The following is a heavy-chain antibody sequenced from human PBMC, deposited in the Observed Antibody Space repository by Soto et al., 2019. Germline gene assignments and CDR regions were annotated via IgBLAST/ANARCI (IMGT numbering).Heavy chain of an antibody. Sequence: PWETLSLTCTVSGGSISSSSYYWGWIRQPPGKGLEWIGSIYYSGSTYYNPSLKSRVTISVDTSKNQFSLKLSSVTAADTAVYYCARLMWLATALVWFDPWGQGTLVTVSS. J-gene: IGHJ5*02. CDR2: IYYSGST. CDR1: GGSISSSSYY. CDR3: ARLMWLATALVWFDP. D-gene: IGHD5-12*01. V-gene: IGHV4-39*01.